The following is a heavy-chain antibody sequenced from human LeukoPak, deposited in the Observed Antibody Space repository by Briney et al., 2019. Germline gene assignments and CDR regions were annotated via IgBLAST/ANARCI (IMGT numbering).Heavy chain of an antibody. Sequence: SETLSLTCTVSGGSISSYYWSWIRQPPGKGLEWIGYIYYSGSTNYNPSLKSRVTISVDTSKNQFSLKLSSVTAADKAVYYCARHSIVGQWLVPFDYWGQGTLVTVSS. CDR1: GGSISSYY. CDR3: ARHSIVGQWLVPFDY. CDR2: IYYSGST. V-gene: IGHV4-59*08. D-gene: IGHD6-19*01. J-gene: IGHJ4*02.